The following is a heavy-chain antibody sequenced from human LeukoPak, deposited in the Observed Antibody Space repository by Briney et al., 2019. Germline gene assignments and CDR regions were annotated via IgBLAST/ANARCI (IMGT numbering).Heavy chain of an antibody. CDR1: GGSISSYY. Sequence: SETLSLTCTVSGGSISSYYWSWIRQPPGKGLEWIGYIYYSGSTNYNPSLKSRVTISVDTSKNQFSLKLSSVTAADTAVYYCPRELSYCSSTSCYPAYYFDYWGQGTLVTVSS. D-gene: IGHD2-2*01. CDR2: IYYSGST. CDR3: PRELSYCSSTSCYPAYYFDY. J-gene: IGHJ4*02. V-gene: IGHV4-59*01.